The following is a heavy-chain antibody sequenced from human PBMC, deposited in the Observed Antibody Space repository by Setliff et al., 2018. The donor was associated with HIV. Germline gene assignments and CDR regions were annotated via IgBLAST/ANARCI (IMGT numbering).Heavy chain of an antibody. J-gene: IGHJ4*02. CDR2: IYYTGTT. D-gene: IGHD3-3*01. CDR1: YSSLTSNNFY. CDR3: ARGGDGYWTGYLLND. V-gene: IGHV4-39*07. Sequence: SETLSLTCSVSYSSLTSNNFYWGWIRQPPGRGLEWIGNIYYTGTTYYNSSLKSRVRISVDTSTNQFSLNVTSVTAADTAVYYCARGGDGYWTGYLLNDWGQGTLVTVSS.